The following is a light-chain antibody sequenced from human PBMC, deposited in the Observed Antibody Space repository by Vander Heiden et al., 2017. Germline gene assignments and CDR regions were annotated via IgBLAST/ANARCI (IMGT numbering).Light chain of an antibody. CDR3: QSYDINTGDVV. J-gene: IGLJ2*01. CDR2: EDN. Sequence: SVSESPGKTVTISCTRSGGSIASNYVQWFQQRPGSSPTTVIYEDNKRPSGVPDRFSGSIDSSSNSASLTISGLKTEDEADYYCQSYDINTGDVVFGGGTKLTVL. V-gene: IGLV6-57*01. CDR1: GGSIASNY.